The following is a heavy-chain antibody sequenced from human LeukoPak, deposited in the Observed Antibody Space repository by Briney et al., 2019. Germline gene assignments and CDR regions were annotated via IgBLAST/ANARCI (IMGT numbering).Heavy chain of an antibody. J-gene: IGHJ4*02. CDR2: INPSGGST. Sequence: ASVKVSCKASGYTFTSYYMHWLRQAPGQGLEWMGIINPSGGSTSYAQKFQGRVTMTRDTSTSTVYMELSSLRSEDTAVYYCARGQIPGIAVAAFDYWGQGTLVTVSS. V-gene: IGHV1-46*01. CDR3: ARGQIPGIAVAAFDY. D-gene: IGHD6-19*01. CDR1: GYTFTSYY.